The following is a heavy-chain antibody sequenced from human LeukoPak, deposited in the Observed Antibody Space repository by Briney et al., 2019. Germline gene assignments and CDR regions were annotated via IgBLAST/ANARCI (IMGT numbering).Heavy chain of an antibody. Sequence: PSETLSLTCTVSGGSISSYYWSWIRQPPGKGLEWIGYIYYSGSTNYNPSLKSRVTISVDTSKNQFSLKLSSVTAADTAVYYCARAVEMATTVVFDYWDQGTLVTVSS. D-gene: IGHD5-24*01. CDR3: ARAVEMATTVVFDY. J-gene: IGHJ4*02. CDR1: GGSISSYY. V-gene: IGHV4-59*08. CDR2: IYYSGST.